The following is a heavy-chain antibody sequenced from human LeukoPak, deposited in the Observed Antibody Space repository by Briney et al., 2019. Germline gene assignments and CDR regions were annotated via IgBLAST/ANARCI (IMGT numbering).Heavy chain of an antibody. CDR1: GFTFSSYW. D-gene: IGHD3-16*01. CDR3: ARRGAASDAFDI. J-gene: IGHJ3*02. V-gene: IGHV3-74*01. Sequence: TGGSLRLSCAASGFTFSSYWMHWVRQAPGKGLVWVSRIKGDGSSTAYADSVKGRFTISRDNAKNSLFLQMNSLRAEDTAVYYCARRGAASDAFDIWGQGTVVTASS. CDR2: IKGDGSST.